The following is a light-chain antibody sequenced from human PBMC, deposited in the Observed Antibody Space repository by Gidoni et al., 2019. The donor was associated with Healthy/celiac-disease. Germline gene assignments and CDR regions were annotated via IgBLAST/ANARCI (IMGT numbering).Light chain of an antibody. CDR3: QQYGSLPIT. J-gene: IGKJ5*01. V-gene: IGKV3-20*01. Sequence: EIVLTQSPGSLSLSPGERATLSCRASQSVSSSYLAWYQQKPGQAPRLLIYGASGRATGTPARFSGSGSGTDFTLTISRLEPEDFVVYYCQQYGSLPITFXQXTRLEIK. CDR2: GAS. CDR1: QSVSSSY.